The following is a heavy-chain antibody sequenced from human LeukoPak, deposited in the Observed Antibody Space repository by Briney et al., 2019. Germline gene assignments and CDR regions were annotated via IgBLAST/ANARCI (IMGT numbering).Heavy chain of an antibody. CDR2: ISYSGST. D-gene: IGHD6-13*01. CDR3: ARVTGYRIEDYFDY. CDR1: GGSISSYY. V-gene: IGHV4-59*01. J-gene: IGHJ4*02. Sequence: SGTLSLTCTVSGGSISSYYWSWIRQPPGKGLEWIAYISYSGSTNYNPSLKSRVTISVETSKNEFSLKLRSVTAADTAVYYCARVTGYRIEDYFDYWGQGTLVTVSS.